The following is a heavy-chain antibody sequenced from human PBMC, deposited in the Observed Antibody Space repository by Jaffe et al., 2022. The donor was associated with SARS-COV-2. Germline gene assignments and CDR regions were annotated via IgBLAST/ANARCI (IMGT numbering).Heavy chain of an antibody. CDR2: IKSKTDGGTT. Sequence: EVQLVESGGGLVKPGGSLRLSCAASGFTFINAWMSWVRQAPGKGLEWVGRIKSKTDGGTTDYAAPVKGRFTVSRDDSRNTLHLEMNSLKTEDTAVYYCTTLRSVNWYYRTFDYWGQGALVTVSS. V-gene: IGHV3-15*01. CDR1: GFTFINAW. J-gene: IGHJ4*02. CDR3: TTLRSVNWYYRTFDY. D-gene: IGHD3-10*01.